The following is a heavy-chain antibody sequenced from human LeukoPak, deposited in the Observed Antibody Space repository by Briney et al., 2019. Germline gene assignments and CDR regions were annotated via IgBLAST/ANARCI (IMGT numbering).Heavy chain of an antibody. CDR2: INPHNGDT. D-gene: IGHD2-15*01. CDR3: ATVRDIVVGGGPYYFDY. CDR1: GYTFIGYY. Sequence: GVSVNVSCKASGYTFIGYYLHWVRQAPGQGLEWMGWINPHNGDTNYAQKFQGRVTMTRDTSITTAYMELRRLKSDDTAVYYCATVRDIVVGGGPYYFDYWGQGTLVTVSS. V-gene: IGHV1-2*02. J-gene: IGHJ4*02.